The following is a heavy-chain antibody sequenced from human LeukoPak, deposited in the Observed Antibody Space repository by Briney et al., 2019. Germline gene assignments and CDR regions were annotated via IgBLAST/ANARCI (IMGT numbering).Heavy chain of an antibody. D-gene: IGHD3-10*01. V-gene: IGHV3-13*04. CDR3: ARSNYGSGTYSHAFDI. J-gene: IGHJ3*02. CDR1: GFTFSNYD. Sequence: ETGGSLRLSCAASGFTFSNYDMHWVRQVTGKGLEWVSAIGTAGDTYYPGSVKGRFTISRENAKKSLYLQMNSLRAGDTAVYYCARSNYGSGTYSHAFDIWGQGTMVTVSS. CDR2: IGTAGDT.